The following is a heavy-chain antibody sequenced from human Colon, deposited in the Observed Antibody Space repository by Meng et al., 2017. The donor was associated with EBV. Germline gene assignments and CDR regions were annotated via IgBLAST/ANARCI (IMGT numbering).Heavy chain of an antibody. CDR1: GFIFRTYS. CDR3: ARRVGTGFDY. V-gene: IGHV3-21*01. J-gene: IGHJ4*02. D-gene: IGHD1-1*01. CDR2: LSDSGTYM. Sequence: EVHLVESGGGRVKPGGSLRLSCAGSGFIFRTYSMNWVRQAPGKGLEWVASLSDSGTYMYYADSVRGRFTISGDYAKNSLYLEMNSLTAEDTGVYYCARRVGTGFDYWGQGTLVTVSS.